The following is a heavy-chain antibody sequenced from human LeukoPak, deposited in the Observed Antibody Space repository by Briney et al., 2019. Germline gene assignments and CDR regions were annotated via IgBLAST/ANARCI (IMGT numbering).Heavy chain of an antibody. Sequence: GGSLRPSCAASGFTFSSYAMSWVRQAPGKGLEWVSAISGSGGSTYYADSVKGRFTISRDNSKNTLYLQMNSLRAEDTAVYYCAKDRVLWFGELLITLDYWGQGTLVTVSS. V-gene: IGHV3-23*01. CDR3: AKDRVLWFGELLITLDY. J-gene: IGHJ4*02. CDR2: ISGSGGST. CDR1: GFTFSSYA. D-gene: IGHD3-10*01.